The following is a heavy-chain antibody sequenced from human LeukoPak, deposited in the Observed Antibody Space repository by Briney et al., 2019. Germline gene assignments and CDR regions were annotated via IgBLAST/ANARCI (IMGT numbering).Heavy chain of an antibody. CDR3: ARDYDYYSGHNLDAFDI. CDR1: GLTFSRYW. CDR2: IKEDGSAK. V-gene: IGHV3-7*01. J-gene: IGHJ3*02. D-gene: IGHD2-15*01. Sequence: PGGSLRLSCAASGLTFSRYWMTWVRQARGKGLEWVANIKEDGSAKSYVDSVKGRFNISRDNAKNSLYLQMNSLRVEDTAVYYCARDYDYYSGHNLDAFDIWGQGTTVTVSS.